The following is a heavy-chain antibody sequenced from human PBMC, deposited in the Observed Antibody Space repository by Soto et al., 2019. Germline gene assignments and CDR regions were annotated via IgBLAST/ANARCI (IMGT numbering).Heavy chain of an antibody. D-gene: IGHD1-26*01. CDR3: ARRGSGSYYDY. CDR1: GFTFSSYA. V-gene: IGHV3-23*01. Sequence: EVQLLESGGGLVQPGGSLRLSCAASGFTFSSYAMRWVRQAPGKGLEWVSAISGSGDSTYYADSVKGRFTTSRDNSKNTVYLQMKSLRAEDTAVYYWARRGSGSYYDYWGQGTLVTVSS. CDR2: ISGSGDST. J-gene: IGHJ4*02.